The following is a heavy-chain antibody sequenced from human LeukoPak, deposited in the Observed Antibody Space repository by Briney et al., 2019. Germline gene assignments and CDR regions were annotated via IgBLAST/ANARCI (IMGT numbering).Heavy chain of an antibody. J-gene: IGHJ6*02. CDR1: GGSFSGYY. V-gene: IGHV4-34*01. CDR2: INHSGST. Sequence: SETLSLTCAVYGGSFSGYYWSWIRQPPGKGLQWIGEINHSGSTNYNPSLKSRVTISVDTSKSQFSLKVSSVTAADTAVYYCARGLFHSSGLPYAMDVWGQGTTVTVSS. CDR3: ARGLFHSSGLPYAMDV. D-gene: IGHD3-22*01.